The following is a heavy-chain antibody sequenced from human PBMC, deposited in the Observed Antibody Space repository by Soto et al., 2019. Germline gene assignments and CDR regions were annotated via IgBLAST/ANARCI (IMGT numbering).Heavy chain of an antibody. V-gene: IGHV1-8*01. CDR2: LNPNSGNT. CDR3: ARDHRYNWNDEGWFDP. J-gene: IGHJ5*02. CDR1: GYMFSTYA. Sequence: QVQLVQSGAEVKKPGASVKVSCKASGYMFSTYAINWVRQAPGQGLEWMGWLNPNSGNTGYAQKFQGRVTMTRNTYINTAYMELSSLGSDDTAVYYCARDHRYNWNDEGWFDPWGQGTLVTVSS. D-gene: IGHD1-20*01.